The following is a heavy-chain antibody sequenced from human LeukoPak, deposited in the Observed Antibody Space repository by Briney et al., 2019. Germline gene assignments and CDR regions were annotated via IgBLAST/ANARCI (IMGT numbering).Heavy chain of an antibody. V-gene: IGHV4-59*01. CDR2: IYSSGSI. CDR3: ARVVPAFYDASDI. Sequence: SETLSLTCTVSGGSITDFYWSWIRQPPGKQLEWIGYIYSSGSINYNPSLKSRATISVDTSKNQFSLKLSSVTAADTAVYYCARVVPAFYDASDIWGQGTMVTVSS. CDR1: GGSITDFY. D-gene: IGHD2-2*01. J-gene: IGHJ3*02.